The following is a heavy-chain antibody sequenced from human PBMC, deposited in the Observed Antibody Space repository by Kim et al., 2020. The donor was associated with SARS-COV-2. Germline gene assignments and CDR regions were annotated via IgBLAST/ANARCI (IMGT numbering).Heavy chain of an antibody. J-gene: IGHJ3*02. CDR3: ARDSERDWFGEFPGGGVAFDI. D-gene: IGHD3-10*01. Sequence: ASVKVSCKASGYTFTSYYMHWVRQAPGQGLEWMGIINPSGGSTSYAQKFQGRVTMTRDTSTSTVYMELSSLRSEDTAVYYCARDSERDWFGEFPGGGVAFDIWGQGTMVTVSS. CDR1: GYTFTSYY. V-gene: IGHV1-46*01. CDR2: INPSGGST.